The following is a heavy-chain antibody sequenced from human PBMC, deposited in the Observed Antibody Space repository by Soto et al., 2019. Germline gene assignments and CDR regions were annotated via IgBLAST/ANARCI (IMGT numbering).Heavy chain of an antibody. D-gene: IGHD3-10*01. CDR3: ARAAVGGEYYYFVY. Sequence: QVQLVQSGAEVKKPGASVMVSCKASAYTFTGYYIHWVRQAPGQGLEWMGWLNPNTGVTKYAHKFQGRVIMTRDTSISTAYMHLSSLTSDDTAIYYCARAAVGGEYYYFVYWGQGTLVTVSS. J-gene: IGHJ4*02. V-gene: IGHV1-2*02. CDR1: AYTFTGYY. CDR2: LNPNTGVT.